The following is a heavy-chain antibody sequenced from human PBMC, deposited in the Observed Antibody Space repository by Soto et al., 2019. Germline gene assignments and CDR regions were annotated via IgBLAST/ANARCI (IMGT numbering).Heavy chain of an antibody. V-gene: IGHV3-23*01. Sequence: LRLSCAASGFTFSNYAMSWVRQAPGKGPEWVSAISGRGDNTYYADSVKGRFTISRDNSKNTLSLQMNSLRAEDTAVYYCAKDGYSSSSAYYFDYWGQGILVTVSS. CDR2: ISGRGDNT. J-gene: IGHJ4*02. CDR1: GFTFSNYA. CDR3: AKDGYSSSSAYYFDY. D-gene: IGHD6-6*01.